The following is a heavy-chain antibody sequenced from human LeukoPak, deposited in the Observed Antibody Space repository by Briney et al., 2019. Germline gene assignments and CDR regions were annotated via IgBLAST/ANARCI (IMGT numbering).Heavy chain of an antibody. D-gene: IGHD3-9*01. J-gene: IGHJ5*02. Sequence: SETLSLTCAVYGGSFSGYYWSWIRQPPGKGLEWIGEINHSGSTNYNPSLKSRVTISVDTSKNQFSLKLSSVTAADAAVYYCARGPYFDWLSGFDPWGQGTLVTVSS. CDR2: INHSGST. V-gene: IGHV4-34*01. CDR3: ARGPYFDWLSGFDP. CDR1: GGSFSGYY.